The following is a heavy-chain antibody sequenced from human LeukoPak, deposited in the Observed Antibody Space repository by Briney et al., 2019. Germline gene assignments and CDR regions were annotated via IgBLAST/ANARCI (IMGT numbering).Heavy chain of an antibody. D-gene: IGHD1-26*01. CDR1: EFTFSSYA. V-gene: IGHV3-23*01. CDR2: ISGSAATT. J-gene: IGHJ4*02. CDR3: AKDRYTGSYRPTYFDY. Sequence: GGSLRLSCAASEFTFSSYAMIWVRQAPGKGLEWVSAISGSAATTYYTDSVKGRFTISRDNSKNTLYLQMNSPRAEDTAVYYCAKDRYTGSYRPTYFDYWGQGTLVTVSS.